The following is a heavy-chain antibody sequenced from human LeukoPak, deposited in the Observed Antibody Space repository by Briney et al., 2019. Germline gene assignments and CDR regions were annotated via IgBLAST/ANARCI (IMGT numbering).Heavy chain of an antibody. CDR2: IHTSGST. Sequence: PSETLSLTCSVSGGSISSGSYYWSWIRQPAGKGLEWIGRIHTSGSTNYNPSLKSRVTVSLDTSKNQFSLKLSSVTAADTAVYYCARGGITIFGVATDYFAYWGQGTLVTVSS. CDR3: ARGGITIFGVATDYFAY. D-gene: IGHD3-3*01. J-gene: IGHJ4*02. CDR1: GGSISSGSYY. V-gene: IGHV4-61*02.